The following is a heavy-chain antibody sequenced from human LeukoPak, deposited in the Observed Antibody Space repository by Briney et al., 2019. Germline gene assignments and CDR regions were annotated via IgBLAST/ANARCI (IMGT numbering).Heavy chain of an antibody. V-gene: IGHV4-39*01. D-gene: IGHD3-22*01. CDR2: IYYSENT. J-gene: IGHJ6*02. Sequence: SETLSLICTVSGGSIGNNGFYWGWIRQPPGKGLEWIGSIYYSENTHYNPSLKSRVTISGDTSKNQVSLTLSSVTAADTAVYYCGRHVSSGWDYYNGLDVWGQGTTVTVSS. CDR1: GGSIGNNGFY. CDR3: GRHVSSGWDYYNGLDV.